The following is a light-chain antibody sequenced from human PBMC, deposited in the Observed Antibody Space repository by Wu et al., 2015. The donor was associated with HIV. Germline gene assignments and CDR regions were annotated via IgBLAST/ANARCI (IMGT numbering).Light chain of an antibody. V-gene: IGKV3-20*01. J-gene: IGKJ2*01. CDR2: GAS. CDR1: QSVSSSY. CDR3: QQYGSSHSMYT. Sequence: DIVLTQSPGTLSLSPGERATLSCRASQSVSSSYLAWYQQKPGQAPRLLIYGASSRATGIPDRFSGSGSGTDFTLTISRLEPEDFAVYYCQQYGSSHSMYTFGQGTKLEIK.